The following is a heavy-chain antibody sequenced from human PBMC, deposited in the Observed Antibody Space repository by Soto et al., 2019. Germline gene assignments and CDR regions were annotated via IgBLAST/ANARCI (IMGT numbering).Heavy chain of an antibody. CDR1: GFSLSTSGVG. D-gene: IGHD2-15*01. Sequence: QITLKESGPTLVKPTQTLTLTCTISGFSLSTSGVGVGWICQPPGKALEWLALIYWDDVQRYSPSLKTRLTITKDTSRNQVVLTMTNMDPVDTATYYCAHSPCSGGTCYLFDYWGQGMLVTVSS. CDR2: IYWDDVQ. V-gene: IGHV2-5*02. CDR3: AHSPCSGGTCYLFDY. J-gene: IGHJ4*02.